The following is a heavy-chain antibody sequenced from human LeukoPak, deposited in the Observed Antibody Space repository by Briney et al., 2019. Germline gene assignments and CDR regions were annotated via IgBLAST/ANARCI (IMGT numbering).Heavy chain of an antibody. CDR3: ARGRRPIYCSGGSCYPRGGAFDI. J-gene: IGHJ3*02. Sequence: SETLSLTCTVSGGSISSYYWSWIRQPPGKGLEWIGYIYYSGSTNYNPSLKSRVTMSVATSKNQFSLKLRSVTAADTAVYYCARGRRPIYCSGGSCYPRGGAFDIWGQGTMVTVSS. D-gene: IGHD2-15*01. CDR1: GGSISSYY. V-gene: IGHV4-59*12. CDR2: IYYSGST.